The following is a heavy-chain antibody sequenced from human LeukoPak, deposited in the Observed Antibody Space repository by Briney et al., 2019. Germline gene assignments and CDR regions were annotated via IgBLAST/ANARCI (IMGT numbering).Heavy chain of an antibody. CDR1: GFTLSSYA. J-gene: IGHJ1*01. V-gene: IGHV3-23*01. Sequence: GGSLRLSCAASGFTLSSYAMSWVRQAPGKGLGWVSAISGSGGSTYYADSVKGRFTISRDNSKNTLYLQMNSLRAEDTAVYYCAKDLRGSYFRAEYFQHWGQGTLVTVSS. CDR3: AKDLRGSYFRAEYFQH. D-gene: IGHD1-26*01. CDR2: ISGSGGST.